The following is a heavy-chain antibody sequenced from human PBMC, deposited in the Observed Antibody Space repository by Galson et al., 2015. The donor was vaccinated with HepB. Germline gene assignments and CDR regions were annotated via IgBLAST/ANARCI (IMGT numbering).Heavy chain of an antibody. Sequence: QSGAEVKKPGESLKISCKGSGSSFTSYWIGWVRQMPGKGLEWMGIIYPGDSDTRYGPSFQGQVTISADKSISTAYLQWSSLKASDTAMYYCARHGSGSYYPPVADYWGQGTLVTVSS. CDR1: GSSFTSYW. CDR2: IYPGDSDT. J-gene: IGHJ4*02. V-gene: IGHV5-51*01. D-gene: IGHD3-10*01. CDR3: ARHGSGSYYPPVADY.